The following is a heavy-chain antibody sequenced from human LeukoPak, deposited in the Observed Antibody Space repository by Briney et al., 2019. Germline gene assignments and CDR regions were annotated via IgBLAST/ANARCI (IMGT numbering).Heavy chain of an antibody. J-gene: IGHJ3*01. CDR3: ARDYSYPLSTRTTFDL. Sequence: ASVKVSFKASGCTFTGYYMHWVRQAPGQGLEWMGWINPNSGGTNYAQKFQGRVTMTRDTSITTAYMELTSDDTAVYYCARDYSYPLSTRTTFDLWGQGTMVTVSS. CDR1: GCTFTGYY. V-gene: IGHV1-2*02. CDR2: INPNSGGT. D-gene: IGHD2/OR15-2a*01.